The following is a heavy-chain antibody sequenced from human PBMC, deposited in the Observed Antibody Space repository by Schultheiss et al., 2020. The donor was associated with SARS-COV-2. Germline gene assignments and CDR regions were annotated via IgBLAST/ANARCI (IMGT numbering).Heavy chain of an antibody. D-gene: IGHD6-13*01. Sequence: ASVKVSCKASGDAFSTYAIHWVRQAPGQRFEWMGWITAGNGDTKYSQNLQGRVTFTRDTSASTLYMDLSSLRSDDTAVYYCARASPGIAAAGMDYWGQGTLVTVSS. V-gene: IGHV1-3*01. J-gene: IGHJ4*02. CDR3: ARASPGIAAAGMDY. CDR2: ITAGNGDT. CDR1: GDAFSTYA.